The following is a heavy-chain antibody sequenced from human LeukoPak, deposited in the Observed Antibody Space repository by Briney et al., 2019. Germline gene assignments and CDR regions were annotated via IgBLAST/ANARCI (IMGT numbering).Heavy chain of an antibody. CDR1: DGSISDYY. CDR2: IYSSGST. Sequence: SETLSLTCTVSDGSISDYYWSWIRQPPGKGLEWVGNIYSSGSTIYNPSLKSRVTISLDTSRNQFSLKLTSVIAADTAVYYCARGTYYYYYYMDVWGKGTTVTVSS. J-gene: IGHJ6*03. CDR3: ARGTYYYYYYMDV. V-gene: IGHV4-4*09.